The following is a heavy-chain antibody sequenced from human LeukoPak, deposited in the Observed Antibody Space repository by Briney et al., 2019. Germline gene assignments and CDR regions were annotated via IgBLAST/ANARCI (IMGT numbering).Heavy chain of an antibody. CDR2: ISPSGST. CDR1: GFTFNRYA. D-gene: IGHD1-26*01. Sequence: GGSLRLSCAASGFTFNRYAMTWVRQAPGQGLDWVSTISPSGSTYHADSVKGRFTISRDTSKNTLYLQMNSLRAEDTALYSCAKDSRTGSLRAFDSWGQGTLVIVSS. J-gene: IGHJ4*02. V-gene: IGHV3-23*01. CDR3: AKDSRTGSLRAFDS.